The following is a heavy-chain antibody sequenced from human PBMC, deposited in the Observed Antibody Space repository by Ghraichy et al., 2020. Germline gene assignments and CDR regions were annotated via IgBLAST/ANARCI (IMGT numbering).Heavy chain of an antibody. CDR1: GDSISSYY. D-gene: IGHD1-26*01. Sequence: GSLRLSCTVSGDSISSYYWSWIRQPPGKGLEWIGYIYNSGSTNYNPSLKSRVTISVDTSKNNFSLKLSSVTAADTAVYYCARGKVGATSGWGQGTLVTVSS. J-gene: IGHJ4*02. CDR2: IYNSGST. V-gene: IGHV4-4*08. CDR3: ARGKVGATSG.